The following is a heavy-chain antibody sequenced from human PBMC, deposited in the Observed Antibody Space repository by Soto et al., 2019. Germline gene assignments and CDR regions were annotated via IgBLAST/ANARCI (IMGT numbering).Heavy chain of an antibody. Sequence: VQLVESGGGLVQPGGSLRLSCAASGFTFSTYWMSWFRQAPGKGLEWVANINQDGTEKYYVDSVKGRFTISRDNAERSLYMQMNSLRAEDTAVYYCARDRDIVSQFDPWGQGTLVTVSS. V-gene: IGHV3-7*03. D-gene: IGHD2-15*01. CDR3: ARDRDIVSQFDP. CDR2: INQDGTEK. CDR1: GFTFSTYW. J-gene: IGHJ5*02.